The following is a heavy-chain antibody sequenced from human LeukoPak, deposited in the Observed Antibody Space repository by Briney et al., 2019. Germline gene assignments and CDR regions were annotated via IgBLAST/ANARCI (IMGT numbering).Heavy chain of an antibody. CDR2: IYHSGST. D-gene: IGHD6-19*01. J-gene: IGHJ4*02. CDR3: ARDGSGWGYSQGYFDY. V-gene: IGHV4-38-2*02. Sequence: SETLSLTCTVSGYSISSGYYWGWIRQPPGKGLEWIGSIYHSGSTYYNPSLKSRVTISVDTSKNQFSLKLSSVTAADTAVYYCARDGSGWGYSQGYFDYWGQGTLVTVSS. CDR1: GYSISSGYY.